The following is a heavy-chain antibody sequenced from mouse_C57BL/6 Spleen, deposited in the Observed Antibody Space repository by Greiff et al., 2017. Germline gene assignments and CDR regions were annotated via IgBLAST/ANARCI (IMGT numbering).Heavy chain of an antibody. Sequence: VKLQESGPGLVQPSQSLSITCTVSGFSLTSYGVHWVRQSPGKGLEWLGVIWRGGSTDYNAAFMSRLSITKDNSKSQVFFKMNSLQADDTAIYYCAKNSDYGSSPLYFDYWGQGTTLTVSS. CDR3: AKNSDYGSSPLYFDY. V-gene: IGHV2-5*01. J-gene: IGHJ2*01. D-gene: IGHD1-1*01. CDR2: IWRGGST. CDR1: GFSLTSYG.